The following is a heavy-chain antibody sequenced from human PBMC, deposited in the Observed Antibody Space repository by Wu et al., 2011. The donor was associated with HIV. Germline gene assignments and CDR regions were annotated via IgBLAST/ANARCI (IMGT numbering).Heavy chain of an antibody. Sequence: QVQLVQSGADVKRPGASVKVSCKASGYTFTGYYIHWVRQAPGQGLEWMGWLNPNSGGTNFAQKFQGRVTMSRDTSITTAYMELSRLRSDDSAIYYCARPPPGSTYYYEQYYFGYWGQGTLVTVLL. J-gene: IGHJ4*02. V-gene: IGHV1-2*02. D-gene: IGHD3-22*01. CDR2: LNPNSGGT. CDR1: GYTFTGYY. CDR3: ARPPPGSTYYYEQYYFGY.